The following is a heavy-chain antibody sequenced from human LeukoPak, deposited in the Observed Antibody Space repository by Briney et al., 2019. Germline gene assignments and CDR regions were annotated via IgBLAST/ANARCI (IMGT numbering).Heavy chain of an antibody. CDR2: ISYDGSNK. Sequence: GGSLRLSCAASGFTFSSYAMHWVRQAPGKGLEWVAVISYDGSNKYYADSVKGRFTISRDNSKNTLYLQMNSLRAEDTAVYYCARTLNGGPPVGYWGQGTLVTVSS. CDR1: GFTFSSYA. CDR3: ARTLNGGPPVGY. J-gene: IGHJ4*02. D-gene: IGHD2-8*01. V-gene: IGHV3-30*04.